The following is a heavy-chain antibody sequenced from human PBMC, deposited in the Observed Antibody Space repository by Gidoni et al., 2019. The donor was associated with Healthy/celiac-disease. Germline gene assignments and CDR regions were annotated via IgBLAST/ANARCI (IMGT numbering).Heavy chain of an antibody. CDR3: ARRPIESWFDP. V-gene: IGHV4-34*01. CDR1: GGSFSGYY. CDR2: INHSGST. Sequence: QVQLQQWGAGLLKPSETLSLTCAVSGGSFSGYYWSWIRQPPGKGLEWIGEINHSGSTNYNPSLKSRVTISVDTSKNQFSLKLSSVTAADTAVYYCARRPIESWFDPWGQGTLVTVSS. J-gene: IGHJ5*02.